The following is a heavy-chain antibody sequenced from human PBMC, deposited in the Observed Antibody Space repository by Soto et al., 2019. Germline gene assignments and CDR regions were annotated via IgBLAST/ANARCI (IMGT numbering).Heavy chain of an antibody. CDR2: ISGSGSST. Sequence: PGGSLRLSCAASGFTFTSYAMSWVRQAPGKGLEWVSGISGSGSSTYYADSVKGRFTISRDNSKNTLYLQMNSPRAEDTAVYYCARLLSYSSGPRDYWGQGTLVTV. CDR3: ARLLSYSSGPRDY. V-gene: IGHV3-23*01. CDR1: GFTFTSYA. D-gene: IGHD6-19*01. J-gene: IGHJ4*02.